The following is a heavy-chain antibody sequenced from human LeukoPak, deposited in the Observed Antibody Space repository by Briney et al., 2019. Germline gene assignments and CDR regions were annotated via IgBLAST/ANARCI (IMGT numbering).Heavy chain of an antibody. Sequence: GGSLRLSCAASGLTLSRSWMSWVRQPPGKGLEWLANIKEEGGDKYHVDSVKGRFTISRDNAKNLLYMQMNSLRAEDTAVYYCARGLVGSGCYFDYWGQGTLVIVSS. D-gene: IGHD6-19*01. V-gene: IGHV3-7*05. CDR2: IKEEGGDK. CDR3: ARGLVGSGCYFDY. J-gene: IGHJ4*01. CDR1: GLTLSRSW.